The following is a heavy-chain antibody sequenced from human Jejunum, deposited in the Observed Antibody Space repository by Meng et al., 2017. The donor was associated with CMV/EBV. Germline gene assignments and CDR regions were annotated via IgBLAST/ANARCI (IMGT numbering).Heavy chain of an antibody. CDR1: SLNTNRVG. CDR2: IYWNDGK. J-gene: IGHJ4*02. V-gene: IGHV2-5*01. D-gene: IGHD5-24*01. CDR3: ARLEMVLVPPSILIDS. Sequence: SLNTNRVGVAWIRQPPGKALEWLAHIYWNDGKRYSPFLKSRLSITKDTSKNQVVLTMTNMDPVDTATYYCARLEMVLVPPSILIDSWGQGTLVTVSS.